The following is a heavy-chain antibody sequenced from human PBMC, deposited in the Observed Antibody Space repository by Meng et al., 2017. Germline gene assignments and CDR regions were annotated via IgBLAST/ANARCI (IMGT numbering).Heavy chain of an antibody. J-gene: IGHJ5*02. Sequence: GESLKISCAASGFTFSSYEMNWVRQAPGKGLEWVSYISSSGSTIYYADSVKGRFTISRDNAKNSLYLQMNSLRAEDTAVYYCARVGCGYYYVKRDDNWFDPWGQGSLVTVSS. D-gene: IGHD3-22*01. CDR1: GFTFSSYE. CDR2: ISSSGSTI. V-gene: IGHV3-48*03. CDR3: ARVGCGYYYVKRDDNWFDP.